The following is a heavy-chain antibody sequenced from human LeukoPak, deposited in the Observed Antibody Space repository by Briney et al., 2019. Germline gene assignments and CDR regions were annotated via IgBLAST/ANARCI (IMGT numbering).Heavy chain of an antibody. CDR1: GFTFSDYY. D-gene: IGHD3-22*01. V-gene: IGHV3-11*01. J-gene: IGHJ4*02. Sequence: GGSLRLSCAASGFTFSDYYMSRIRQAPGKGLEWVSYISSSGSTIYYADSVKGRFTISRDNAKNSLYLQMNSLRAEDTAVYYCARQDYYDSSGYPNWGQGTLVTVSS. CDR3: ARQDYYDSSGYPN. CDR2: ISSSGSTI.